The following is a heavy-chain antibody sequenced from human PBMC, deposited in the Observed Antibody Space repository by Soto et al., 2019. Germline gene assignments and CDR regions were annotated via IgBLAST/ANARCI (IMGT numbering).Heavy chain of an antibody. V-gene: IGHV3-64*01. J-gene: IGHJ4*02. Sequence: GGSLRLSCAASGFTFSSYAMHWVRQAPGKGLEYVPAISSNGGSTYYANSVKGRFAISRDNSKNTLYLQMGSLRAEDMAVYYCARAHRYTAMIYKLDYRGQGTLVTVS. CDR1: GFTFSSYA. D-gene: IGHD5-18*01. CDR3: ARAHRYTAMIYKLDY. CDR2: ISSNGGST.